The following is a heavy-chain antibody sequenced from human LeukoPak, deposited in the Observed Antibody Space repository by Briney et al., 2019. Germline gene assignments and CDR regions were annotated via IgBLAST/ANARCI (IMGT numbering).Heavy chain of an antibody. CDR1: GGTFSSYA. Sequence: SVKVSCKASGGTFSSYAISWVRQAPGQGLEWMGRIIPILGIANYAQKFQGRVTITADKSTSTAYMELSSLRSEDTAVYYCARAAYSSSWPPVGWFDPWGQGTLVTVSS. J-gene: IGHJ5*02. CDR2: IIPILGIA. V-gene: IGHV1-69*04. CDR3: ARAAYSSSWPPVGWFDP. D-gene: IGHD6-13*01.